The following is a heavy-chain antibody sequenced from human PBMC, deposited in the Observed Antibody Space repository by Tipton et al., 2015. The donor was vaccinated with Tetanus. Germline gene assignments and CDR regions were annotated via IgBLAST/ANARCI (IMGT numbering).Heavy chain of an antibody. D-gene: IGHD2-8*01. V-gene: IGHV4-61*01. Sequence: TLSLTCSVSGGSVNSGTYYWSWIRQPPGKGLEWLGDIYYGGATQYNPSLKSRVSISMYTSKNQISLKLSSVTAADTAVYFCARRSYCTSSRCFDAFDLWGPGTRVTVSS. CDR2: IYYGGAT. CDR3: ARRSYCTSSRCFDAFDL. CDR1: GGSVNSGTYY. J-gene: IGHJ3*01.